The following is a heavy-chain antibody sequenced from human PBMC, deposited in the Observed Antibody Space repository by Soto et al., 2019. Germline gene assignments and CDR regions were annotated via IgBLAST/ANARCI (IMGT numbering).Heavy chain of an antibody. CDR3: ARDRDYVWGTYRHTAEY. CDR1: GYTFTSYG. Sequence: QVQLVQSGAEVKKPGASVKVSCKASGYTFTSYGITWVRQAPGQGLERMGWISAYNGNTDYAQKLQGIVTMTTDTSTSTAYMELRSLSSDDTAVYYCARDRDYVWGTYRHTAEYWGQGTLVTVSS. CDR2: ISAYNGNT. V-gene: IGHV1-18*01. J-gene: IGHJ4*02. D-gene: IGHD3-16*02.